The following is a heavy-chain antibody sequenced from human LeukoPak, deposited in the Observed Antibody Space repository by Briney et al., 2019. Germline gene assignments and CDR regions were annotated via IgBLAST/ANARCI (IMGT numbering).Heavy chain of an antibody. CDR1: GYTFTIYG. CDR2: ISAYNGNT. CDR3: ARCSGGSCYPLHFDY. D-gene: IGHD2-15*01. V-gene: IGHV1-18*04. Sequence: ASVKVSYKASGYTFTIYGISWVRQAPGQGRERMGWISAYNGNTNYAQKLQGRVTITTDTSTSTAYMELRSLRSDDTAVYYCARCSGGSCYPLHFDYWGQGTLVTVSS. J-gene: IGHJ4*02.